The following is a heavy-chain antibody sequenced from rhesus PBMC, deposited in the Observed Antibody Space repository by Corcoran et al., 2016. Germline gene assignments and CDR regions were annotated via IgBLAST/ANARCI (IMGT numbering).Heavy chain of an antibody. Sequence: EVQLVESGGGLVQPGGSLRLSCAASGFTFSDYAMSWVSQASGKGLEWVGYIRSKYNNYATEYAASVKGRFTIYRDDSKNTLYLQMSSLKTEDTAVYYCARQGYTDHLGGLDSWGQGVVVTVSS. CDR1: GFTFSDYA. J-gene: IGHJ6*01. CDR2: IRSKYNNYAT. CDR3: ARQGYTDHLGGLDS. V-gene: IGHV3-186*02. D-gene: IGHD2-39*02.